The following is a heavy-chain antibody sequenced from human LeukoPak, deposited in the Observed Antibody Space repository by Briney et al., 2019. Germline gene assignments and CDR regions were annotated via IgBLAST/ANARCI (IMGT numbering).Heavy chain of an antibody. Sequence: GGSLRLSCAASGFSFSSYWMHWVRRPPGEGLVWVSHINPDARTTTYADSVKGRFTISRDNAQNTLYLQMNSLRAEDTAVYYCARGTALQDYWGQGTLVTVSS. D-gene: IGHD2/OR15-2a*01. J-gene: IGHJ4*02. CDR2: INPDARTT. V-gene: IGHV3-74*01. CDR1: GFSFSSYW. CDR3: ARGTALQDY.